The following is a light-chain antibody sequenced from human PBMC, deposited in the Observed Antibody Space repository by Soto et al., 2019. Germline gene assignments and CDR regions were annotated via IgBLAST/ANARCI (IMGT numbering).Light chain of an antibody. Sequence: QAALTQPASVSGSPGRSITISCTGTLSDVGRYDLVSWCQQHPGKAPKLMIYEGSKRPSGVSSRFSGSKSGNTASLTISGLQAEDEADYYCCSYAGSSTSWVFGGGTKVTVL. CDR3: CSYAGSSTSWV. CDR1: LSDVGRYDL. V-gene: IGLV2-23*01. CDR2: EGS. J-gene: IGLJ3*02.